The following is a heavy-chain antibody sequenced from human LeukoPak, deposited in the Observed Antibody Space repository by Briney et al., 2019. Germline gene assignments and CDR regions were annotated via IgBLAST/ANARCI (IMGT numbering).Heavy chain of an antibody. D-gene: IGHD3-22*01. Sequence: GGSLRLSCAASGFTFSSYAMSWVRQAPGKGLEWVSAISGSGGSTYYADSVKGRFTISRDNSKNTLYLQMNSLRAEDTAVNYCAKDYHYYDSSGYYYPGPFDYWGQGTLVTVSS. CDR3: AKDYHYYDSSGYYYPGPFDY. V-gene: IGHV3-23*01. CDR1: GFTFSSYA. J-gene: IGHJ4*02. CDR2: ISGSGGST.